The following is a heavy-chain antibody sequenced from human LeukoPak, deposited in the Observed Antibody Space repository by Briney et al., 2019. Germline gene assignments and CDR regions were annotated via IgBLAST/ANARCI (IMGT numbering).Heavy chain of an antibody. CDR3: ARRYGSGVNRYYYYMDV. CDR1: GGSFSGYY. CDR2: INHSGST. D-gene: IGHD3-10*01. J-gene: IGHJ6*03. Sequence: PSETLSLTCAVYGGSFSGYYWSWIRQPPGKGLEWIGEINHSGSTNYNPSLKSRVTISVDTSKNQFSLKLSSVTAADTAVYYCARRYGSGVNRYYYYMDVWGKGTTVTISS. V-gene: IGHV4-34*01.